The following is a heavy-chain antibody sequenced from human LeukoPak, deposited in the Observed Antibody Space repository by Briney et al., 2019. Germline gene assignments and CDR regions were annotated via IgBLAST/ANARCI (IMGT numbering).Heavy chain of an antibody. CDR2: MWYDGSNK. D-gene: IGHD3-22*01. Sequence: GGSLRLSCAASGFTFSSYGMHWVRQAPGKGLEWVAVMWYDGSNKYYADSVKGRFTISRDNSKNTLYLQMNSLRAEDTAVYYCAREGPGDSSGYYLFDYWGQGTLVTVSS. V-gene: IGHV3-33*01. CDR1: GFTFSSYG. J-gene: IGHJ4*02. CDR3: AREGPGDSSGYYLFDY.